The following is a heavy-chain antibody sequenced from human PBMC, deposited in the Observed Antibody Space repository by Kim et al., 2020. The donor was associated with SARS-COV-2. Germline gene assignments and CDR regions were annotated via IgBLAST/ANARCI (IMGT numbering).Heavy chain of an antibody. CDR3: AGRYGVSEGYGGFDY. D-gene: IGHD5-12*01. CDR2: IYSGGSST. J-gene: IGHJ4*02. V-gene: IGHV3-23*03. CDR1: GFTFSSYA. Sequence: GGSLRLSCAASGFTFSSYAMSWVRQAPGKGLEWVSVIYSGGSSTYYADSVKGRFTISRDNSKNTLYLQMNSLRAEDTAVYYCAGRYGVSEGYGGFDYWGQGTLVTVSS.